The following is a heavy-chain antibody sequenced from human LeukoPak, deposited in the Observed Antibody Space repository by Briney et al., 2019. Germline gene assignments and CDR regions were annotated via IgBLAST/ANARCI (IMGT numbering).Heavy chain of an antibody. Sequence: PGGSLRLSCGASGITFSSYSMNWVRQAPGKGLEWVSYISSSGSTKYYADSVKGRFTISRDNSKNTLYLQMNSLRAEDTAVYYCAKDKLAYCGGDCPFDYWGQGTLVTVSS. V-gene: IGHV3-48*01. CDR3: AKDKLAYCGGDCPFDY. CDR1: GITFSSYS. D-gene: IGHD2-21*02. J-gene: IGHJ4*02. CDR2: ISSSGSTK.